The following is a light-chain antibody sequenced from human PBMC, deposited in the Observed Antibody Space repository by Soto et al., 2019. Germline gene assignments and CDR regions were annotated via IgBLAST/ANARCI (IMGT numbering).Light chain of an antibody. V-gene: IGLV2-11*01. Sequence: QSALTQPRSVSGSPGQSVTISCTGTSSDVGFYNYVSWYQQHPGKAPKLVIYDVNNRPSGVPDRFSGSKSGNTASLIISGLQAEDEADYYCCSYAGSSTSVVFGGGTKLTVL. J-gene: IGLJ2*01. CDR2: DVN. CDR3: CSYAGSSTSVV. CDR1: SSDVGFYNY.